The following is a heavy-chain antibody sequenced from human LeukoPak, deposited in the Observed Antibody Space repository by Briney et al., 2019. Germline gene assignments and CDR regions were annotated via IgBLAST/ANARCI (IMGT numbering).Heavy chain of an antibody. D-gene: IGHD3-3*01. CDR2: IKSKTDGGTT. Sequence: GGSLRLSCAASGFTFSNAWMSWVRQAPGKGLEWVGRIKSKTDGGTTDYAAPVKGRFTISRDDSKNTLYLQMNSLKTEDTAVYYCTTQYYDFWSGYTGYFDYWGQGTLVTVSS. CDR3: TTQYYDFWSGYTGYFDY. J-gene: IGHJ4*02. CDR1: GFTFSNAW. V-gene: IGHV3-15*01.